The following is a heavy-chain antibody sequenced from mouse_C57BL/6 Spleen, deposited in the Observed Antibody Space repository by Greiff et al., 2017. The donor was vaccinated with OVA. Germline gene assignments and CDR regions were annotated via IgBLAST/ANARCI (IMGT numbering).Heavy chain of an antibody. CDR1: GFTFSDAW. V-gene: IGHV6-6*01. D-gene: IGHD2-5*01. CDR2: IRNKANNHAT. CDR3: TRGLYYSNYYAMDY. J-gene: IGHJ4*01. Sequence: EVKLMESGGGLVQPGGSMKLSCAASGFTFSDAWMDWVRQSPEKGLEWVAEIRNKANNHATYYAESVKGRFTISRDDSKSSVYLQMNSLRAEDTGIYYCTRGLYYSNYYAMDYWGQGTSVTVSS.